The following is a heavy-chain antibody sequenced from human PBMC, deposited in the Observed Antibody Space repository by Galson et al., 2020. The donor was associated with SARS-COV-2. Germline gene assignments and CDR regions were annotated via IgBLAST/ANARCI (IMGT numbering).Heavy chain of an antibody. CDR2: IRSKANSYAT. CDR1: GFTFSGSA. J-gene: IGHJ4*02. D-gene: IGHD3-10*01. V-gene: IGHV3-73*01. CDR3: TSRWFGELPHDY. Sequence: TGGSLRLSCAASGFTFSGSAMHWVRQASGKGLEWVGRIRSKANSYATAYAASVKGRFTIYRDDSKNTAYLQMNSLKTEDTAVYYCTSRWFGELPHDYWGQGTLVTVSS.